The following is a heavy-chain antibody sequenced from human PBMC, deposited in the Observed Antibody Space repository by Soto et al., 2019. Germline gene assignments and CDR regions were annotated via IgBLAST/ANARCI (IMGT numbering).Heavy chain of an antibody. V-gene: IGHV1-46*01. CDR3: ARDRRSDPYYYDSSGPIDGMDV. J-gene: IGHJ6*02. CDR1: GYTFTSYY. CDR2: INPSGGST. D-gene: IGHD3-22*01. Sequence: GASVKVSCKASGYTFTSYYMHWVRQAPGQGLEWMGIINPSGGSTSYAQKFQGRVTMTRDTSTSTVYMELSSLRSEDTAVYYCARDRRSDPYYYDSSGPIDGMDVWGQGTTVTVSS.